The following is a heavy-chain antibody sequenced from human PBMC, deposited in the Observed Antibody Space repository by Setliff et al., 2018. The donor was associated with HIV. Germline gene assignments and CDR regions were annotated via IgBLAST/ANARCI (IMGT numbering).Heavy chain of an antibody. Sequence: SETLSLTCDVSGGSISSDSYYWAWIRQPPGKGLEGIGTIYYSGSTHYNPSLKSRLTISVDMSKNQLSLKLSSVTAADTAVYYCARGLSIFGVATPGFYSFMDVWGKGTTVTVSS. D-gene: IGHD3-3*01. J-gene: IGHJ6*03. CDR1: GGSISSDSYY. CDR2: IYYSGST. CDR3: ARGLSIFGVATPGFYSFMDV. V-gene: IGHV4-39*07.